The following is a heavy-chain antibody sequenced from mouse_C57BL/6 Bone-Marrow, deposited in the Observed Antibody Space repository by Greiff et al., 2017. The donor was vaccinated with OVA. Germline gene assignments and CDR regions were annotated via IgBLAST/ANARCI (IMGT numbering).Heavy chain of an antibody. V-gene: IGHV5-4*01. D-gene: IGHD1-1*01. CDR2: ISDGGSYT. CDR3: ARDYYYGSSLYYFDY. J-gene: IGHJ2*01. CDR1: GFTFSSYA. Sequence: EVKLVESGGGLVKPGGSLKLSCAASGFTFSSYAMSWVRQTPEKRLEWVATISDGGSYTYYPDNVKGRFTISRDNAKNNLYLQMSHLKSEDTAMYYCARDYYYGSSLYYFDYWGQGTTLTVSS.